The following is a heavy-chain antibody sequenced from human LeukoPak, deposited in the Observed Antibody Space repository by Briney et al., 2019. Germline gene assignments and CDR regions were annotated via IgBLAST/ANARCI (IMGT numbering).Heavy chain of an antibody. CDR1: GFTFSSYS. CDR3: ARDLRGDGYNYGKTYYFDY. J-gene: IGHJ4*02. V-gene: IGHV3-21*01. CDR2: ISSSSSYI. Sequence: GRSLRLSCAASGFTFSSYSMNWVRQAPGKGLEWVSSISSSSSYIYYADSVKGRFTISRDNAKNSLYLQMNSLRAEDTAVYYCARDLRGDGYNYGKTYYFDYWGQGTLVTVSS. D-gene: IGHD5-12*01.